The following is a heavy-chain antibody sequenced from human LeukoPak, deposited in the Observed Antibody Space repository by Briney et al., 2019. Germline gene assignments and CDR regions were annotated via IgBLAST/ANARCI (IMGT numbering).Heavy chain of an antibody. CDR2: ISSRSTYI. Sequence: GGSLRLSCAASGFTFTSYTMNWVRQAPGKGLEWVSSISSRSTYIYYADSVKGRFTISRDNAKKSLYLQMNGLRAEDTAVYYCARDQNDSSGYSGGLDYWGQGTLVTVSS. J-gene: IGHJ4*02. V-gene: IGHV3-21*01. D-gene: IGHD3-22*01. CDR3: ARDQNDSSGYSGGLDY. CDR1: GFTFTSYT.